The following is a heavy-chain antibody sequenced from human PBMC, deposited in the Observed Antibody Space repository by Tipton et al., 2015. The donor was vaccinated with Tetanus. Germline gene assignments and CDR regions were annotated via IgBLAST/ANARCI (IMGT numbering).Heavy chain of an antibody. Sequence: LRLSCTVSGGSFSLYYWNWVRQSTGKGLEWIGEISRSGSSSYSPSLKSRVTISVDTSKNHFSLRLRSVAAADTAVYYCARGGRDAYNNPLGAFDVWGRGTTVTVSS. CDR2: ISRSGSS. V-gene: IGHV4-34*01. CDR3: ARGGRDAYNNPLGAFDV. J-gene: IGHJ3*01. D-gene: IGHD5-24*01. CDR1: GGSFSLYY.